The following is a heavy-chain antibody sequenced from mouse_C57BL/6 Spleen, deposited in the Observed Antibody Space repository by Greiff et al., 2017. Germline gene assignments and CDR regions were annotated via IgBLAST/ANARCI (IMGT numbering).Heavy chain of an antibody. Sequence: VQLQQSGPELVKPGASVKISCKASGYSFTGYYMNWVKQSPEKSLEWIGEINPSTGGTTYNQKFKAKATFTVNKSSSTAYMQLKSLTSEDSAVYYCASAQATSLYFAYWGQGTLVTVSA. CDR1: GYSFTGYY. CDR2: INPSTGGT. CDR3: ASAQATSLYFAY. D-gene: IGHD3-2*02. V-gene: IGHV1-42*01. J-gene: IGHJ3*01.